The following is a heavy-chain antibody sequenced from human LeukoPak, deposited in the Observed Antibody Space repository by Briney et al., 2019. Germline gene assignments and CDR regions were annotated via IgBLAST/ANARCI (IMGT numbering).Heavy chain of an antibody. CDR1: GYTFTGCY. J-gene: IGHJ4*02. CDR2: INPNSGGT. D-gene: IGHD6-19*01. CDR3: ARGLYVAGEEFNY. V-gene: IGHV1-2*04. Sequence: ASVKVSCKASGYTFTGCYMHWVRQAPGQGLEWMGWINPNSGGTNYAQKFQGWVTMTRDTSISTAYMELSRLRSDDTAVYYCARGLYVAGEEFNYWGQGTLVTVSS.